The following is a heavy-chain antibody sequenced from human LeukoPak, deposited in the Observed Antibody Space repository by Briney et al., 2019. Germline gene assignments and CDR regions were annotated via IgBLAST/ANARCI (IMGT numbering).Heavy chain of an antibody. J-gene: IGHJ3*02. CDR3: AEERWALTINRFDI. CDR2: TSESGGST. CDR1: GFTFSSYA. Sequence: GGALRLSCEASGFTFSSYAMGWVRQAPGKGLEWVSVTSESGGSTHYADSVKGRFTIYRDNSKNTLYLQMNSLGGEDTAVYYCAEERWALTINRFDIWGQGTMVTVSS. D-gene: IGHD3-9*01. V-gene: IGHV3-23*01.